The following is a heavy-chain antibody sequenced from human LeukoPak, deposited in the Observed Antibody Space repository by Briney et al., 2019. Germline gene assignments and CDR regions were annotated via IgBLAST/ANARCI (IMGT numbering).Heavy chain of an antibody. V-gene: IGHV3-7*03. CDR1: GFTFSSYW. D-gene: IGHD3-16*01. CDR3: ARGGGLDV. J-gene: IGHJ6*02. CDR2: INHNGNVN. Sequence: GGSLRLSCAASGFTFSSYWMNWARQAPGKGLEWVASINHNGNVNYYVDSVKGRFTISRDNAKNSLYLQMSNLRAEDTAVNFCARGGGLDVWGQVATVTVSS.